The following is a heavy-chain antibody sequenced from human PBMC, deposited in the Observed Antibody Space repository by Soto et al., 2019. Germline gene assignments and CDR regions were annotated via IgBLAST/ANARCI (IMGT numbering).Heavy chain of an antibody. V-gene: IGHV4-4*02. CDR2: IYHSGST. CDR1: GGSISSSNW. J-gene: IGHJ4*02. CDR3: ARGITGTPYYFDY. D-gene: IGHD1-20*01. Sequence: SETLSLTCAVSGGSISSSNWWSWVRQPLGKGLEWIGEIYHSGSTNYNPSLKSRVTISVDKSKNQFSLKLSSVTAADTAVYYCARGITGTPYYFDYWGQGTLVTVSS.